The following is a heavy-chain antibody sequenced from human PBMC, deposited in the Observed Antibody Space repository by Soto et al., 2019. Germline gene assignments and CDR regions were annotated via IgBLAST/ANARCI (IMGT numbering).Heavy chain of an antibody. CDR3: ARLIGNSWLDS. CDR1: GDSGSTNRAT. J-gene: IGHJ5*01. CDR2: TYYRSNWYT. D-gene: IGHD2-8*01. Sequence: SQTLSLTCAISGDSGSTNRATWDWIRKSPSRGLEWLGRTYYRSNWYTDYAVSVKGRITISPDTSNNQLSLQLNSVTPDDTAVYYCARLIGNSWLDSWGQGTLVTVSS. V-gene: IGHV6-1*01.